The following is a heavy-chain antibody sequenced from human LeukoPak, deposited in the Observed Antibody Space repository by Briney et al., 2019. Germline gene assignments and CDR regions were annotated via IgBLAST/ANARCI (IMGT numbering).Heavy chain of an antibody. CDR2: LWFDGSNT. CDR1: GSTFSNYG. CDR3: GRESVDYVVDY. V-gene: IGHV3-33*01. Sequence: PGGSLRLSCAASGSTFSNYGMHWVRQAPGKGLEWVAALWFDGSNTNYADSVKGRFTVSRDNSKNTLYLQMNSLRAEDTAVYYCGRESVDYVVDYWGQGTLVTVSS. J-gene: IGHJ4*02. D-gene: IGHD4-17*01.